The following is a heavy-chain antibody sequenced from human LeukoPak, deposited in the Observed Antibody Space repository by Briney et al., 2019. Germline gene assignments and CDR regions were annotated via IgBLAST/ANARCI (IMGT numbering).Heavy chain of an antibody. Sequence: SETLSLTCAVYGGSFSGYYWSWVRQPSGKGLEWIGEINHSGSTNYNPSLKSRVTISVDTSKNQFSLKLSSVPAADTAVYYCPRRRNRFGRLYYDSSGYLRWGQGTLVTVSS. D-gene: IGHD3-22*01. V-gene: IGHV4-34*01. CDR2: INHSGST. J-gene: IGHJ4*02. CDR3: PRRRNRFGRLYYDSSGYLR. CDR1: GGSFSGYY.